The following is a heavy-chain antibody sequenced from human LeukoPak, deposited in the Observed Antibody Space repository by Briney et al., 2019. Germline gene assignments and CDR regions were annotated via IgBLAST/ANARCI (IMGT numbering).Heavy chain of an antibody. D-gene: IGHD1-14*01. V-gene: IGHV3-53*01. CDR3: ARDPAAGRLRD. CDR1: GFTVRSTY. Sequence: GGSLRLSCAASGFTVRSTYMSWVRQAPGKGLEWVSFIYSDGTTYYSDSVKGRFTISRDNSQNTLYLQMSSLRAEDTAVYFCARDPAAGRLRDWGQGTLVIVSS. J-gene: IGHJ4*02. CDR2: IYSDGTT.